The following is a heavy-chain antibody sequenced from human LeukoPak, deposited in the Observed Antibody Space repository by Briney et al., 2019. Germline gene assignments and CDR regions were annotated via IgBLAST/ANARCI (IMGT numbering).Heavy chain of an antibody. CDR1: GFTVSSNY. CDR3: AKLVNDAFDI. J-gene: IGHJ3*02. Sequence: GGSLRLSCAASGFTVSSNYMSWVRQAPGKGLEWVSAIYSGGSTYYADSVKGRFTISRDNSKNTLYLQMNSLRAEDTAVYYCAKLVNDAFDIWGQGTMVTVSS. V-gene: IGHV3-53*01. D-gene: IGHD1-1*01. CDR2: IYSGGST.